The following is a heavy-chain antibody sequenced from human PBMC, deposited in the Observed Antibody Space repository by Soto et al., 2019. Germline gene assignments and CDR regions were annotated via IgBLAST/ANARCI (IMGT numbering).Heavy chain of an antibody. Sequence: QVQLQESGPGLVKPSQTLSLTCTVSGGSISSGGYYWSWIRQHPGKGLEWIGYIYYSGSTYYNPSLKGRVTISVDTSKNQFSLKLSSVTAADTAVYYCARFFLPQQQLPREVWGMDVWGQGTTVTVSS. V-gene: IGHV4-31*03. D-gene: IGHD6-13*01. CDR1: GGSISSGGYY. CDR3: ARFFLPQQQLPREVWGMDV. CDR2: IYYSGST. J-gene: IGHJ6*02.